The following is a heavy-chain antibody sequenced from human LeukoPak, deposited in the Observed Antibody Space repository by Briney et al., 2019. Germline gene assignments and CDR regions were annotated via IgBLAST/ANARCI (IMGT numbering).Heavy chain of an antibody. CDR2: INGDGSTT. V-gene: IGHV3-74*01. CDR3: ASLVGGYYPPVEAFDI. J-gene: IGHJ3*02. D-gene: IGHD3-3*01. Sequence: GGSLRLSCAASGFTFSDYYMSWIRQAPGKGLQWVSRINGDGSTTNYADSVKGRFTISRDNAKNTLYLQMNSLRAEDSAVYYCASLVGGYYPPVEAFDIWGQGTMVTVSS. CDR1: GFTFSDYY.